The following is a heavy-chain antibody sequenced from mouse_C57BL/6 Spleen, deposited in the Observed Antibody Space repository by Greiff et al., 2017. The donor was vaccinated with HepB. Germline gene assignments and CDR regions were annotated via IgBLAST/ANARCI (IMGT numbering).Heavy chain of an antibody. Sequence: VQLQQSGAELVRPGTSVKMSCKASGYTFTNYWIGWAKQRPGHGLEWIGDIYPGGGYTNYNEKFKGKATLTADKSSSTAYMQFSSLKSEDTAIYYCARDPHYGSRPYCYFDVWGTGTTLTVSS. J-gene: IGHJ1*03. CDR3: ARDPHYGSRPYCYFDV. CDR1: GYTFTNYW. D-gene: IGHD1-1*01. V-gene: IGHV1-63*01. CDR2: IYPGGGYT.